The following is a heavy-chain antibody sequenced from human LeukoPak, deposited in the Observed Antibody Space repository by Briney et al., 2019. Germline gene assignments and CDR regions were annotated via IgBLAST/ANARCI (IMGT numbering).Heavy chain of an antibody. V-gene: IGHV3-23*01. CDR2: VGHGGDYT. CDR1: GFTFSNYA. CDR3: AKAIGQEVPAASRWYDP. J-gene: IGHJ5*02. D-gene: IGHD2-2*01. Sequence: GGSLRLSCAASGFTFSNYAMTWVRQAPGKGLEWVATVGHGGDYTYHADSVKGRFTISRDNFKNTLYLQMNSLRVEDTAVYYCAKAIGQEVPAASRWYDPWGQGTLVTVPS.